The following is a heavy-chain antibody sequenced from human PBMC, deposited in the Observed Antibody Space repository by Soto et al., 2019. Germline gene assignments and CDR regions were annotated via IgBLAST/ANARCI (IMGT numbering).Heavy chain of an antibody. CDR1: GGSISSGGYY. CDR2: IYYSGST. D-gene: IGHD3-22*01. J-gene: IGHJ6*02. Sequence: PSETLSLTCTVSGGSISSGGYYWSWIRQHPGKGLEWIGYIYYSGSTYYNPSLKSLVTISVDTSKNQFSLKLSFVTAADTAVYYCARDAQGYYDSSGYLKDYYYYGMDVWGQGTTVTVSS. CDR3: ARDAQGYYDSSGYLKDYYYYGMDV. V-gene: IGHV4-31*01.